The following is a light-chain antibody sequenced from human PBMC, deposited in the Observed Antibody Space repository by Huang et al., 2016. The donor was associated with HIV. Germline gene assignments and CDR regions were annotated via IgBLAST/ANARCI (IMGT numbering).Light chain of an antibody. V-gene: IGKV3D-20*01. CDR1: QMVSSRY. Sequence: EIVLTQSPASLSLSPGERAMLSSGASQMVSSRYLAWFQQKPGLPPRSLIYDASVRAPGVPDRFSGGGSGTDFTLTISRLEPEDFAVYYCQQYGSSSYTFGQGTKLEIK. CDR2: DAS. J-gene: IGKJ2*01. CDR3: QQYGSSSYT.